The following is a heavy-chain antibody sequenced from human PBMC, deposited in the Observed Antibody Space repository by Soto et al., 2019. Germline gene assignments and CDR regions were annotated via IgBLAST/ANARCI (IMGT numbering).Heavy chain of an antibody. V-gene: IGHV1-69*06. CDR2: IIPIFGTA. D-gene: IGHD2-2*02. CDR3: ARDRVVGPAAIGGGGFYYYYYGMDV. CDR1: GGTFSSYA. Sequence: QVQLVQSGAEVKKPGSSVKVSCKASGGTFSSYAISWVRQAPGQGLEWMGGIIPIFGTANYAQKFQGRVTITADKSTSPAYMELSSLRSEDTAVYYCARDRVVGPAAIGGGGFYYYYYGMDVWGQGTTVTVSS. J-gene: IGHJ6*02.